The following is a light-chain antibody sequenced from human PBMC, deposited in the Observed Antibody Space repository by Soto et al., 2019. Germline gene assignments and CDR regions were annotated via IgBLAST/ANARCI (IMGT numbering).Light chain of an antibody. J-gene: IGLJ1*01. V-gene: IGLV1-44*01. CDR1: SSNIGSNT. Sequence: QSVLTQPPSASGTPGQRVTISCSGSSSNIGSNTVNWYQQLPGTAPKLLIYSNNQRPSGVPDRFSGSKSGTSASLAISGLQSEDEADYYCAAWEDSRPQVFGPGTKLTVL. CDR2: SNN. CDR3: AAWEDSRPQV.